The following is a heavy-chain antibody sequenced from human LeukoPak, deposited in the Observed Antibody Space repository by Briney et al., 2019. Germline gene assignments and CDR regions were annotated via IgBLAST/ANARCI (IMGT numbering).Heavy chain of an antibody. CDR1: GFTFSSYG. CDR3: ARTHYDYVWGSYRSYYFDY. J-gene: IGHJ4*02. Sequence: GGSLRLSCAASGFTFSSYGMHWVRQAPGKGLEWVAFIRYDGSNKYYADSVKGRFTISRDNSKNTLYLQMNSLRAEDTAVYYCARTHYDYVWGSYRSYYFDYWGQGTLVTVSS. CDR2: IRYDGSNK. V-gene: IGHV3-30*02. D-gene: IGHD3-16*02.